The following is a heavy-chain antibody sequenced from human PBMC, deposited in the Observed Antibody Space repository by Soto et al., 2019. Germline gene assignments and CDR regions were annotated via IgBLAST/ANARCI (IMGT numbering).Heavy chain of an antibody. CDR1: GLTFRIYA. CDR2: ISGRGDST. Sequence: EVQLLESGGGLVQPGGSLSLSWAASGLTFRIYAMSWVRQAPGKGLEWAAAISGRGDSTYYAYSAKGRCTISRDNSKNTLYLQMNSLRAEDTALYFCAKAVGVAVVDTAGAYYSYFDYWGQGTLVTVSS. V-gene: IGHV3-23*01. J-gene: IGHJ4*02. D-gene: IGHD2-15*01. CDR3: AKAVGVAVVDTAGAYYSYFDY.